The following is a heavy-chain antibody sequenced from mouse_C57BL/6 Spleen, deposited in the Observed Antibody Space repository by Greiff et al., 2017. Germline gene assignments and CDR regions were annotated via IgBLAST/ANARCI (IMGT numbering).Heavy chain of an antibody. V-gene: IGHV1-5*01. J-gene: IGHJ3*01. CDR3: TSGSYGPQAWFAY. CDR2: IYPGNSDT. CDR1: GYTFTSYW. D-gene: IGHD1-1*02. Sequence: EVQLQQSGTVLARPGASVKMSCKTSGYTFTSYWMHWVKQRPGQGLEWIGAIYPGNSDTSYNQKFKGKAKLTAVTSASTAYMELSSLTNEDSAVYYCTSGSYGPQAWFAYWGQGTLVTVSA.